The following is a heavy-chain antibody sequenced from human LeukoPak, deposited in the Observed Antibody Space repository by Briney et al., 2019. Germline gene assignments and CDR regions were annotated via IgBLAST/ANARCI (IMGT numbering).Heavy chain of an antibody. D-gene: IGHD3-22*01. V-gene: IGHV4-34*01. Sequence: SETLSLTCAVYGGSFSGYYWSWIRQPPGKGLEWIGEINHSGSTNYNPSLKSRVTISVDTSKNQFSLKLSSVTAADTAVYYCARHDSSGYYLNWGQGTLVTVSS. CDR2: INHSGST. J-gene: IGHJ4*02. CDR1: GGSFSGYY. CDR3: ARHDSSGYYLN.